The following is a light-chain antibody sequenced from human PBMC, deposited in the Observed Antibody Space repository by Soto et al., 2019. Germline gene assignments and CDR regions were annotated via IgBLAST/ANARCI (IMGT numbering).Light chain of an antibody. CDR3: QQYNSWWT. J-gene: IGKJ1*01. V-gene: IGKV3-15*01. CDR1: QSVSTS. Sequence: EIVMTQSPATLSVSPGETATLSCRASQSVSTSLSAYPQNPGQAHRLLISGASTRATGVPARFSGSGSETEFTLTISSLQSEDFAVYYCQQYNSWWTFGHGTKVDIK. CDR2: GAS.